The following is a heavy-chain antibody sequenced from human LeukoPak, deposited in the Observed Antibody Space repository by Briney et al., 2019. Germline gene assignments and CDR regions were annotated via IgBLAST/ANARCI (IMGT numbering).Heavy chain of an antibody. J-gene: IGHJ4*02. V-gene: IGHV4-34*01. Sequence: SETLSLTCAVYGGSFSGYYWSWIRQPPGKGLEGIGEINHSGSTNYNPSLKSRVTISVDTSKNQFSLKLSSVTAADTAVYYCARGISSGWYEPFDYWGQGTLVTVSS. CDR1: GGSFSGYY. CDR3: ARGISSGWYEPFDY. D-gene: IGHD6-19*01. CDR2: INHSGST.